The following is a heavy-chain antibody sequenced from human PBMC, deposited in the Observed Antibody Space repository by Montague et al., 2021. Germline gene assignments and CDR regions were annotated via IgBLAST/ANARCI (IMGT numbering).Heavy chain of an antibody. Sequence: SLRLSCAVSASTFSTYFMSWVRQAPGTGLEWLSSIGDSGDDTHYVDSVKGRFTISRDISRKTLYLQMDSLTAEDTAVYFCATRGTIVRGVISPQYFDYWGQGTQVTVSS. V-gene: IGHV3-23*01. J-gene: IGHJ4*02. CDR2: IGDSGDDT. D-gene: IGHD3-10*01. CDR1: ASTFSTYF. CDR3: ATRGTIVRGVISPQYFDY.